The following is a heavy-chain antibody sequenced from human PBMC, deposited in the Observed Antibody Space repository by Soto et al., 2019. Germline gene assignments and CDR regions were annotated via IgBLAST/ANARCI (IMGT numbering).Heavy chain of an antibody. CDR1: GFTFSSYA. J-gene: IGHJ4*02. D-gene: IGHD5-18*01. CDR2: ISGSGGST. V-gene: IGHV3-23*01. CDR3: AKGEYSYGFVFEDY. Sequence: HPGGSLRLSCAASGFTFSSYAMSWVRQAPGKGLEWVSAISGSGGSTYYADSVKGRFTISRDNSKNTLYLQMNSLRAEDTAVYYCAKGEYSYGFVFEDYWGQGTLVTVSS.